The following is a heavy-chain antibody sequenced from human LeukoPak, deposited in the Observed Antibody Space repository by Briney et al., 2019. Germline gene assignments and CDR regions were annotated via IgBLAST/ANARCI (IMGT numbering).Heavy chain of an antibody. CDR3: ARAPTFSGWFDY. CDR2: ISSSSSYI. J-gene: IGHJ4*02. V-gene: IGHV3-21*01. CDR1: GFTFSSYN. D-gene: IGHD6-19*01. Sequence: GGSLRLSCAASGFTFSSYNMNWVRQAPGKGLEWVSSISSSSSYIYYADSVKGRFTISRDNAKNSLYLQMNSLRVEGTAVYYCARAPTFSGWFDYWGQGTLVTVSS.